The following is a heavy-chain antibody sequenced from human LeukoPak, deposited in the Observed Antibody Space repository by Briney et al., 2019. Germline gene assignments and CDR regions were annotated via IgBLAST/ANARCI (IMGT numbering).Heavy chain of an antibody. CDR1: GGPISGYY. Sequence: PSETLSLTCTVSGGPISGYYCSWVRQPPGKGLEWIGYTSHIGTTKYNPSLKSRITISVDTSKKQFSLTLNSVIAADPAVYYCARGGGQQWLINHYYYSAMDVWGQGTTVTVSS. CDR3: ARGGGQQWLINHYYYSAMDV. D-gene: IGHD6-19*01. J-gene: IGHJ6*02. V-gene: IGHV4-59*01. CDR2: TSHIGTT.